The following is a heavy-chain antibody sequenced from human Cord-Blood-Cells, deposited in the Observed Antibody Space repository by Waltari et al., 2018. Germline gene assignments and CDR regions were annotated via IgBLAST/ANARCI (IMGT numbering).Heavy chain of an antibody. Sequence: QVQLVQSGAEVKKPGASVKVSCKASGYTFTSYAMHWVRQALGQRLEWMGWFNYGTGNTKNSQKFQGRVPITRDTSASTAYMELRSLRCEDTAVDYCAREALWGKLGIDACDIWGQGTMVTVSS. J-gene: IGHJ3*02. CDR2: FNYGTGNT. CDR3: AREALWGKLGIDACDI. D-gene: IGHD7-27*01. CDR1: GYTFTSYA. V-gene: IGHV1-3*01.